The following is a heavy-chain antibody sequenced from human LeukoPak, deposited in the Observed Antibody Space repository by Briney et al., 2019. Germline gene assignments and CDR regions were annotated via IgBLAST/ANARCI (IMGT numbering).Heavy chain of an antibody. V-gene: IGHV4-59*01. CDR1: GGSISSYY. Sequence: SETLSLTCTVSGGSISSYYWSWIRQPPGKGLEWIGYIYYSGRTNYNPSLKSRVTISVDTSKNQFSLKLSSVTAADTAVYYCARGGPPTVTRFDYWGQGTLVTVSS. CDR3: ARGGPPTVTRFDY. J-gene: IGHJ4*02. D-gene: IGHD4-17*01. CDR2: IYYSGRT.